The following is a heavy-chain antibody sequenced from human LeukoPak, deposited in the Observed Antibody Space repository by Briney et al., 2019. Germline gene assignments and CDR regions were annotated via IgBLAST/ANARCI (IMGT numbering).Heavy chain of an antibody. CDR2: IKQDGSEK. CDR3: ATGINSGY. J-gene: IGHJ4*02. Sequence: GGSLRLSCAASGFTFSNYWMTWVRQAPGKGPEWVASIKQDGSEKYHVDSVRGRFTVSRDNPKNSLYLRMNSLRGEDTAVYYCATGINSGYWGQGTLVTVSS. V-gene: IGHV3-7*01. D-gene: IGHD3-10*01. CDR1: GFTFSNYW.